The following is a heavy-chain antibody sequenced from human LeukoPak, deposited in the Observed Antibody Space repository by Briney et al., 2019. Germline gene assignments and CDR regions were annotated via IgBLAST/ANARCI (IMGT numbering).Heavy chain of an antibody. V-gene: IGHV3-30*18. Sequence: GGSLRLSCAASGFTFTTYGMHWVRQAPGKGLEWVAVISYDGSYKYYVDSVKGRFTISRDNSKNTLYLQMNSLRAEDTAVYYCAKGQGSVDPWGQGTLVTVSS. J-gene: IGHJ5*02. CDR2: ISYDGSYK. CDR3: AKGQGSVDP. D-gene: IGHD2-15*01. CDR1: GFTFTTYG.